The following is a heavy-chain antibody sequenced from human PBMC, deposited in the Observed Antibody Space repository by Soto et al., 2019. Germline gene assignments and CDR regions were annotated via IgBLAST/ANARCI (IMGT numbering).Heavy chain of an antibody. V-gene: IGHV1-18*01. CDR1: GFQFSRHC. Sequence: ASVKGSRQTSGFQFSRHCINWVRQAPGQGLEWMAWISTNSGNTHYAERVQGRVTVTLDKSARTAFMEMWGLTSDDTAVYFCARDNGYYDFWGQGTLVTVSS. CDR3: ARDNGYYDF. CDR2: ISTNSGNT. J-gene: IGHJ4*02. D-gene: IGHD2-8*01.